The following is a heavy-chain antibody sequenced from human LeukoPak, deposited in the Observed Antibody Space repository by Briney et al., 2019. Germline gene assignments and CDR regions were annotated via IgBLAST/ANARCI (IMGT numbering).Heavy chain of an antibody. CDR3: AKDYQWLVRGAY. D-gene: IGHD6-19*01. CDR2: IYSGGNT. J-gene: IGHJ4*02. CDR1: GFTVSSNY. Sequence: GGSLRLSCAASGFTVSSNYMSWVRQAPGKGLEWVSVIYSGGNTYYADSVKGRFVISRDNSKNTLYLQMNSLRADDTAVYYCAKDYQWLVRGAYWGQGTLVTVSS. V-gene: IGHV3-53*01.